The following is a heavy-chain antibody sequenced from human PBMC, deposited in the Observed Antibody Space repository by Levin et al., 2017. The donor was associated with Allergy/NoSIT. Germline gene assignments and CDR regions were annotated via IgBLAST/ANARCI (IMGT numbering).Heavy chain of an antibody. CDR3: ARGYGQLVPPLFDY. Sequence: NSSETLSLTCSVSGGSITSNYWSWIRQPPGKGLEWIGFIYYIGSTNYNPSLKSRVTISVDTSKNQFSLKLSSLTAADTAVYYCARGYGQLVPPLFDYWGQGTLVTVSS. CDR2: IYYIGST. J-gene: IGHJ4*02. CDR1: GGSITSNY. V-gene: IGHV4-59*01. D-gene: IGHD6-13*01.